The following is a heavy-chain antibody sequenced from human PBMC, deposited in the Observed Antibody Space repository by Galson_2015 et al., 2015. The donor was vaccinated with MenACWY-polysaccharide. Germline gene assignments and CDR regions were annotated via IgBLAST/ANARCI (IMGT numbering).Heavy chain of an antibody. CDR2: ISWNSGNI. CDR1: GFTFDDYA. D-gene: IGHD2-21*01. J-gene: IGHJ3*02. CDR3: AKAYIVVTTRSAFDI. V-gene: IGHV3-9*01. Sequence: SLRLSCAASGFTFDDYAMHWVRQAPGKGLERVSGISWNSGNIGYADSVKGRFTISRDNAKNSLYLQMNSLRAEDTALYYCAKAYIVVTTRSAFDIWGQGAMVTVSS.